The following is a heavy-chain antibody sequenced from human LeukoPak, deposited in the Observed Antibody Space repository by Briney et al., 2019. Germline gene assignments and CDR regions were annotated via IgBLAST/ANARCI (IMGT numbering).Heavy chain of an antibody. CDR3: ARDTAVGGIDY. CDR1: GGSIRSYY. D-gene: IGHD6-19*01. J-gene: IGHJ4*02. Sequence: SETLSLTCTVPGGSIRSYYWSWIRHPAGKGLEWIGRIYTSGSTNYNPSLKSRVIMPVDTSKHQFSLKLSSVTAADTAVYYCARDTAVGGIDYWGQGTLVTVSS. CDR2: IYTSGST. V-gene: IGHV4-4*07.